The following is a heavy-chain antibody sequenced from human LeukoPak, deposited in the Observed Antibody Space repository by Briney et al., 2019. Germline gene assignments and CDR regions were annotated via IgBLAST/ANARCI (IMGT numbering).Heavy chain of an antibody. D-gene: IGHD6-19*01. CDR3: TKDTDSAVAGTTVFGS. J-gene: IGHJ4*02. CDR2: ISWNSATK. CDR1: GFTFDAFA. V-gene: IGHV3-9*01. Sequence: PGRSLRLSCAASGFTFDAFAMHWVRQVPGKGLEWVSGISWNSATKYYADSVKGRFTISRDNAKNSLYMEMDSLRVEDTAFYYCTKDTDSAVAGTTVFGSWGQGTLVIVSS.